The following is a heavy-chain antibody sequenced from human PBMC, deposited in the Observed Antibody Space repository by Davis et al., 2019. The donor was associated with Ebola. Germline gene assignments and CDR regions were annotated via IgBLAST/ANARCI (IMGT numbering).Heavy chain of an antibody. Sequence: GESLKISCAASGFTFSSYWMHWVRQAPGKGLVWVSRINSDGSSTSYADSVKGRFTISRDNAKNTLYLQMNSLRAEDTAVYYCVKEGTTTIWVDSDNWGQGTLVTVAS. J-gene: IGHJ4*02. D-gene: IGHD1-26*01. V-gene: IGHV3-74*01. CDR2: INSDGSST. CDR3: VKEGTTTIWVDSDN. CDR1: GFTFSSYW.